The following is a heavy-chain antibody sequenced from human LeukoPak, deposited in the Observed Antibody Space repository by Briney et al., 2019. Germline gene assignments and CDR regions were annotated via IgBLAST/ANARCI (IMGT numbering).Heavy chain of an antibody. V-gene: IGHV1-46*01. J-gene: IGHJ4*02. CDR2: INPSGGST. Sequence: ASVKVSCKASGYTFTSYDINWVRQAPGQGLEWMGIINPSGGSTSYAQKFQGRVTMTRDTSTSTVYMELSSLRSEDTAVYYCARGPVVVTAIDYWGQGTLVTVSS. CDR3: ARGPVVVTAIDY. D-gene: IGHD2-21*02. CDR1: GYTFTSYD.